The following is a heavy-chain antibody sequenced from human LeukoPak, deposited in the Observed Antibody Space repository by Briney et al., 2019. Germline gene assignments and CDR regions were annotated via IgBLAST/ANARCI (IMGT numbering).Heavy chain of an antibody. D-gene: IGHD2-2*02. J-gene: IGHJ5*02. Sequence: SETLSLTCTVSGGSISSSSYYWGWIRQPPGKGLEWIGSIYYSGSTYYNPSLKSRVTISVDRSKNQFSLKLSSVTAADTAVYYCARVVVPAAIHGGFDPWGQGTLVTVSS. V-gene: IGHV4-39*07. CDR1: GGSISSSSYY. CDR3: ARVVVPAAIHGGFDP. CDR2: IYYSGST.